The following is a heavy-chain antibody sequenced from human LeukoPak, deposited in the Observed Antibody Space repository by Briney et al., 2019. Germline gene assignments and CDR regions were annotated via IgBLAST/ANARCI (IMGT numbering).Heavy chain of an antibody. Sequence: SETLSLTCTVSGGSISSYYWNWIRQPPGKGLEWIGYIYYSGSTNYNPSLKSRVTISLDTSKNQFSLNLTTVTAADTAVYYCARFTPQGYGWGGYNRFDPWGQGTLVTVSS. J-gene: IGHJ5*02. CDR1: GGSISSYY. V-gene: IGHV4-59*01. D-gene: IGHD3-16*01. CDR3: ARFTPQGYGWGGYNRFDP. CDR2: IYYSGST.